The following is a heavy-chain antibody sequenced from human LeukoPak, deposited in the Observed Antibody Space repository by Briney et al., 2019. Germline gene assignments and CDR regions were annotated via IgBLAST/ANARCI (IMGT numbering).Heavy chain of an antibody. Sequence: GGSLRLSCEASGFTVSSYFMTWVRQAPGKGLEWVSVIYIGGNTYYADSVKGRFTISRDNSKNTLYLQMNSLKTEDTAVYYCTATGIALYWGQGTLVTVSS. CDR2: IYIGGNT. D-gene: IGHD6-13*01. CDR1: GFTVSSYF. CDR3: TATGIALY. V-gene: IGHV3-66*01. J-gene: IGHJ4*02.